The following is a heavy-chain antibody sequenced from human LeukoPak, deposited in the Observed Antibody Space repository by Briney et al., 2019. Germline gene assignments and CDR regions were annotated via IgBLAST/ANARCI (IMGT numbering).Heavy chain of an antibody. CDR3: AREGYQPEGFDP. D-gene: IGHD2-2*01. V-gene: IGHV4-34*01. Sequence: SETLSLTCAVYGGSFSGYYWSWIRQPPGKGLEWIGEINHSGSTNYNPSLKSRVTISVDTSKNQFSLKLSSVTAADTAVYYCAREGYQPEGFDPWGQGTLVTVSS. CDR1: GGSFSGYY. CDR2: INHSGST. J-gene: IGHJ5*02.